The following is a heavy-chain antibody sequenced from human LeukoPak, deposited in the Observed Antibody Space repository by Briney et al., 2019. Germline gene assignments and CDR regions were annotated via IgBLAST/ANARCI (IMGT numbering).Heavy chain of an antibody. V-gene: IGHV4-39*07. D-gene: IGHD3-3*01. CDR2: IYYSGST. CDR3: ARVQGYYDFWSGYIYYYYMDV. CDR1: GGSISSSSYY. J-gene: IGHJ6*03. Sequence: PSETLSRTCTVSGGSISSSSYYWGWIRQPPGKGLEWIGSIYYSGSTYYNPSLKSRVTISVDTSKNQFSLKLSSVTAADTAVYYCARVQGYYDFWSGYIYYYYMDVWGKGTTVTVSS.